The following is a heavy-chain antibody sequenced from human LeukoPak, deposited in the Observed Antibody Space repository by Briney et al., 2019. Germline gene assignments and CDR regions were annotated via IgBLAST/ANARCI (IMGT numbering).Heavy chain of an antibody. J-gene: IGHJ6*03. V-gene: IGHV1-3*03. CDR2: INAGNGNT. CDR3: ARDGYYGDYYYYMDV. Sequence: VASVKVSCKASGYTFTSYAMHWVRQAPGQRLEWMGWINAGNGNTKYSQEFQGRVTITRDTSASTAYMELSSLRSEDMAVYYCARDGYYGDYYYYMDVWGKGTTVTVSS. CDR1: GYTFTSYA. D-gene: IGHD3-10*01.